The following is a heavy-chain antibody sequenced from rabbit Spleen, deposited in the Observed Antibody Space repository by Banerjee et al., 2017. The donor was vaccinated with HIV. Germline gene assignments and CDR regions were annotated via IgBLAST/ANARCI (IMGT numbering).Heavy chain of an antibody. CDR3: ARAISSGWYDL. Sequence: QQQLEESGGGLVQPGGTLTLTCTASGFSFSSSYYMCWVRQAPGKGLECIACIYVDRSGSTYYANWAKGRFTISKTSSTTVTLQMTSLTAADTATYLCARAISSGWYDLWGPGTLVTVS. D-gene: IGHD1-1*01. CDR1: GFSFSSSYY. V-gene: IGHV1S45*01. J-gene: IGHJ6*01. CDR2: IYVDRSGST.